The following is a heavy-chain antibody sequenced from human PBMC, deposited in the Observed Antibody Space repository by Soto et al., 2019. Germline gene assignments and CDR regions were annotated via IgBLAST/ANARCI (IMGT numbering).Heavy chain of an antibody. D-gene: IGHD3-16*01. Sequence: EVQLLESGGGLVQPGGSLRLSCVASGFTFSSYAMSWVRQAPGKGLEWVSAISGSGGSYYADSVKGRFTISRDNSKNTLYLQMNSLRVDDTAVDPCAKADGYVFGYFDYWGPGSLVTGSS. V-gene: IGHV3-23*01. J-gene: IGHJ4*02. CDR3: AKADGYVFGYFDY. CDR1: GFTFSSYA. CDR2: ISGSGGS.